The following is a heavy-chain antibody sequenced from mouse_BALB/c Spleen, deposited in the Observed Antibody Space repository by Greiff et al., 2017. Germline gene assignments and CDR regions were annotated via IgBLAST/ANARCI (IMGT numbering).Heavy chain of an antibody. CDR1: GFTFSSYY. J-gene: IGHJ4*01. Sequence: EVHLVESGGGLVKLGGSLKLSCAASGFTFSSYYMSWVRQTPEKRLELVAAINSNGGSTYYPDTVKGRFTISRDNAKNTLYLQMSSLKSEDTALYYCARRLYYYGSREDYYAMDDWGQGTSVTVSS. D-gene: IGHD1-1*01. CDR2: INSNGGST. CDR3: ARRLYYYGSREDYYAMDD. V-gene: IGHV5-6-2*01.